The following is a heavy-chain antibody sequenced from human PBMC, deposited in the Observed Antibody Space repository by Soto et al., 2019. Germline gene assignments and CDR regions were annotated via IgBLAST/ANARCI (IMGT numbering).Heavy chain of an antibody. CDR1: GCTFSAYH. CDR3: AGLGNYYFDY. Sequence: ASVKVSCKASGCTFSAYHLHWVRQAPGQGLEWMGWIDPSNGATIYAQKFHGRVTLTRDTSIGTAYMDLSRLTSDDAALYYCAGLGNYYFDYWGQGALVTVSS. J-gene: IGHJ4*02. V-gene: IGHV1-2*02. D-gene: IGHD7-27*01. CDR2: IDPSNGAT.